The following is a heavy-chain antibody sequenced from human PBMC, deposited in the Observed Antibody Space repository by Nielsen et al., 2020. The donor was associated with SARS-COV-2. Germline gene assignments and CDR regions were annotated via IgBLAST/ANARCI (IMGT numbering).Heavy chain of an antibody. J-gene: IGHJ5*02. CDR1: GGSFSGYD. V-gene: IGHV4-34*01. Sequence: SETLSLTCAVYGGSFSGYDWSWIRQAPGKGLEWIGEINHSGSTNYNPSLKSRVTISVDTSKNQFSLKLSSVTAADTAVYYCARDGGVHDSSGYYDWFDPWGQGTLVTVSS. CDR3: ARDGGVHDSSGYYDWFDP. D-gene: IGHD3-22*01. CDR2: INHSGST.